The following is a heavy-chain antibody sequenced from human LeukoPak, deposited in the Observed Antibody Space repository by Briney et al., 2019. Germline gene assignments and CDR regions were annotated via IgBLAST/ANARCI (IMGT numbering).Heavy chain of an antibody. CDR1: GGSISSGGYS. V-gene: IGHV4-30-2*01. D-gene: IGHD6-19*01. CDR2: IYHSGST. Sequence: SQTLSLTCAVSGGSISSGGYSWSWIRQPPGQGLEWIGYIYHSGSTYYNPSLKSRVTISVDRSKNQFSLKLSSVTAADTAVYYCARDGEGSSGWYGGWYFDLWGRGTLVTVSS. CDR3: ARDGEGSSGWYGGWYFDL. J-gene: IGHJ2*01.